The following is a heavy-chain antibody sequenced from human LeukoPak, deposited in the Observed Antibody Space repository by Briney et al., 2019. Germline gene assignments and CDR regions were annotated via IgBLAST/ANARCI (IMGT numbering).Heavy chain of an antibody. J-gene: IGHJ4*02. CDR2: IYYSGST. CDR1: GGSISSYY. D-gene: IGHD3-16*01. CDR3: ARGESYFFDY. V-gene: IGHV4-59*08. Sequence: SETLSLTCTVSGGSISSYYWSWIRQPPGKGLEWIGYIYYSGSTNYNPSLKSRVTISVDTSKNQFSLKLSSVTAADTAVYYCARGESYFFDYWGQGTLVTVSS.